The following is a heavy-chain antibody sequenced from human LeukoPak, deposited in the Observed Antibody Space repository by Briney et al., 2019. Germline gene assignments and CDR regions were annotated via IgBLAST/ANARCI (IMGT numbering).Heavy chain of an antibody. Sequence: GGSLRLSCAASGFTFSSYSMNWVRQAPGKGLEWVSSISSSSYIYYADSVKGRFTISRDNAKNSLYLQMNSLRAEDTAVYYCARVVVIGLHFDYWGQGTLVTVSS. CDR2: ISSSSYI. D-gene: IGHD3-22*01. V-gene: IGHV3-21*01. J-gene: IGHJ4*02. CDR3: ARVVVIGLHFDY. CDR1: GFTFSSYS.